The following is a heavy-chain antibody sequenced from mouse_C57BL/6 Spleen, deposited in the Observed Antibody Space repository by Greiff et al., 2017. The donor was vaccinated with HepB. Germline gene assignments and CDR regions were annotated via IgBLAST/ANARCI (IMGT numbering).Heavy chain of an antibody. Sequence: EVMLVESEGGLVQPGSSMKLSCTASGFTFSDYSMAWVRQVPEKGLEWVANINYDGSSTYYLDSLKSRFIISRDNAKNILYLQMSSLKSEDTATYYCARDGGGNNFDYWGQGTTLTVSS. CDR3: ARDGGGNNFDY. D-gene: IGHD1-1*02. CDR2: INYDGSST. V-gene: IGHV5-16*01. CDR1: GFTFSDYS. J-gene: IGHJ2*01.